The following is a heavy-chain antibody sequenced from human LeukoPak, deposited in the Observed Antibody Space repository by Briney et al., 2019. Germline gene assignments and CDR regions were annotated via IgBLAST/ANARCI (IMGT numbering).Heavy chain of an antibody. CDR1: GFTFSSYA. CDR3: AKGGDFGYYLDY. CDR2: ISGSGGST. Sequence: GGSLRLSCAASGFTFSSYAMSWVRQAPGKGLEWVSAISGSGGSTYYADSVKGRFTISRDNSKNTLYLQMNSLRAEDTAAYYCAKGGDFGYYLDYWGQGTLVTVSS. D-gene: IGHD3-22*01. J-gene: IGHJ4*02. V-gene: IGHV3-23*01.